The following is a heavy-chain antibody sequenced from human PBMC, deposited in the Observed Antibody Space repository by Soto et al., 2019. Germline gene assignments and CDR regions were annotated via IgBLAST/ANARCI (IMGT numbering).Heavy chain of an antibody. Sequence: GGSLRLSCAASGFTFSSHAMSWVRQAPGKGLEWVSAISGSGGNTDYADSVRGRFTISRDHSKNTLYLQMNSLRAEDTAVYYCAKDVDRNTWYYFDYWGQGTLVTVSS. V-gene: IGHV3-23*01. CDR3: AKDVDRNTWYYFDY. J-gene: IGHJ4*02. CDR1: GFTFSSHA. D-gene: IGHD6-13*01. CDR2: ISGSGGNT.